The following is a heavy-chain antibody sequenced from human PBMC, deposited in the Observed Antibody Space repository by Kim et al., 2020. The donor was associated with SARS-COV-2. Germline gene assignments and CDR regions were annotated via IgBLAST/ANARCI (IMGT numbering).Heavy chain of an antibody. V-gene: IGHV3-74*01. CDR3: ARVFQCSSTSCLDY. D-gene: IGHD2-2*01. J-gene: IGHJ4*02. Sequence: ADSVKGRFTISRDNARNTLYLQMNSLRAEDTAVYYCARVFQCSSTSCLDYWGQGILVTVSS.